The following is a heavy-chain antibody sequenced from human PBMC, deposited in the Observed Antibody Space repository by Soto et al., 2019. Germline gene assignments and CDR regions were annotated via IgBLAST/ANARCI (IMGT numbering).Heavy chain of an antibody. V-gene: IGHV5-51*01. CDR2: IYPGDSDT. CDR3: VRLYGGNSPLFGY. J-gene: IGHJ4*02. Sequence: PWEFRRISYKGSGYIFCIFWIGWVRQIPGKGLEWMGSIYPGDSDTRQNPSFQGQVTLSIDKSLATAYLQWSSLRASDTAMYYCVRLYGGNSPLFGYWGQGNLVTVSS. D-gene: IGHD2-21*02. CDR1: GYIFCIFW.